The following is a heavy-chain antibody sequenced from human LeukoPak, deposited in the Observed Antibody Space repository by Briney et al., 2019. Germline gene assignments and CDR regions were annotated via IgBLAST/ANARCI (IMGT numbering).Heavy chain of an antibody. CDR3: ARDSERPPYYYYYMDV. Sequence: SETLSLTCNVSGGSISSYHWSWIRQPAGKGLEWVGRIYNIGSTNYNPSLKSRVFISVDKPKNLLSLKLISVTAADTAVYFCARDSERPPYYYYYMDVWGRGTTVTDSS. J-gene: IGHJ6*03. CDR1: GGSISSYH. CDR2: IYNIGST. V-gene: IGHV4-4*07. D-gene: IGHD3-10*01.